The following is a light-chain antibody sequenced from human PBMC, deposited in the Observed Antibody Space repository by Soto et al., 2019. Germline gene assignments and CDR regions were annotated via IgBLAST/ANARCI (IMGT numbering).Light chain of an antibody. CDR2: AAS. J-gene: IGKJ2*01. V-gene: IGKV1-39*01. Sequence: DIQMTQSPSSLSASVGDRVTITCRASQRVSTYLNWYQQKPEKAPKLLIYAASSLQSGVPSRFSGSGSGTDFTLTISSLQPEDFATYYCQQSYSTPRTFGQRTKLEIK. CDR3: QQSYSTPRT. CDR1: QRVSTY.